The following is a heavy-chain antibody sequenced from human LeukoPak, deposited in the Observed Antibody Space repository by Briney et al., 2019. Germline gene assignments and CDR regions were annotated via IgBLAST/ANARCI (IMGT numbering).Heavy chain of an antibody. CDR1: GFTFSSYS. V-gene: IGHV3-21*01. CDR2: ISSSSSYI. CDR3: ARDMGSGSDY. J-gene: IGHJ4*02. D-gene: IGHD6-19*01. Sequence: GGFLRLSCAASGFTFSSYSMNWVRQAPGKGLEWVSSISSSSSYIYYADSVRGRFTTSRDNAKNSLYLQMNSLRAEDTAVYYCARDMGSGSDYWGQGTLVTVSS.